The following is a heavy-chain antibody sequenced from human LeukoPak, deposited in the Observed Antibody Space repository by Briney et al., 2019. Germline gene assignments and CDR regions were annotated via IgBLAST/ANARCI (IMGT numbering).Heavy chain of an antibody. V-gene: IGHV3-9*01. Sequence: GRSLRLSCAASGFTFDDYAMHWVRQAPGKGLEWVSGISWNSGSIGYADSVKGRFTISRDNAKNSLYLQMNSLRAEDTALYYCAKDYPGYSYNFDYWGQGTLVTVSS. CDR3: AKDYPGYSYNFDY. CDR2: ISWNSGSI. J-gene: IGHJ4*02. CDR1: GFTFDDYA. D-gene: IGHD5-18*01.